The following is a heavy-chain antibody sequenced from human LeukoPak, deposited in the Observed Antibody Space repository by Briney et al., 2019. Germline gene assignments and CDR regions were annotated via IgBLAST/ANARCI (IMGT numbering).Heavy chain of an antibody. J-gene: IGHJ1*01. D-gene: IGHD4-17*01. CDR2: ISAYNGNT. Sequence: ASVKVSCKASGYTFTNYDINWVRQAPGQGLEWMGWISAYNGNTNYAQKLQGRVTMTTDTSTSTVYMELSSLRSEDTAVYYCAREDGDYRVSLSHWGQGTLVTVSS. V-gene: IGHV1-18*01. CDR1: GYTFTNYD. CDR3: AREDGDYRVSLSH.